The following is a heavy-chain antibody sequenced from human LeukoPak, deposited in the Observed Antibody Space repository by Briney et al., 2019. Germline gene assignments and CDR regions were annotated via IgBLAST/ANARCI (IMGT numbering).Heavy chain of an antibody. V-gene: IGHV4-34*01. CDR2: INHSGST. D-gene: IGHD2-21*02. CDR3: TRDIGDFVSDF. J-gene: IGHJ4*02. CDR1: GGSFSGNY. Sequence: SETLSLTCAVYGGSFSGNYWSWNRQPPGKGLEWIGEINHSGSTNYNPSLKSRVTISVDTSKKQISLKLSSVTAADTAVYYCTRDIGDFVSDFWGQGTLVTVSS.